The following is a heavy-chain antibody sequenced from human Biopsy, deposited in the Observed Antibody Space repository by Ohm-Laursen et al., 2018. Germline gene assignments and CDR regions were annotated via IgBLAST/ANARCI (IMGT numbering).Heavy chain of an antibody. CDR1: GFTFDDYG. CDR2: INWSGGTT. V-gene: IGHV3-20*01. CDR3: ARGYSGYDYGYGMDV. Sequence: SLRLSCAASGFTFDDYGINWVRQAPGKGLEWVSGINWSGGTTAYADSVKGRFTISRDNAKKSLYLQMNSLRAEDTALYHCARGYSGYDYGYGMDVWGQGTTVTVSS. J-gene: IGHJ6*02. D-gene: IGHD5-12*01.